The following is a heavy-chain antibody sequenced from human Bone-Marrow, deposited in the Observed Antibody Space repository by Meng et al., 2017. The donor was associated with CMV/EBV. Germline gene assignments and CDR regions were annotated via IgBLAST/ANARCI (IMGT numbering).Heavy chain of an antibody. CDR3: ARWPKLGGIVGATGGVDY. CDR1: GYTFTSYG. J-gene: IGHJ4*02. CDR2: ISAYNGNT. D-gene: IGHD1-26*01. V-gene: IGHV1-18*01. Sequence: ASVKVSCKASGYTFTSYGISWVRQAPGQGLEWMGWISAYNGNTSYAQKLQGRVTMTTDTSTSTAYMELRSLRSDDTAVYYCARWPKLGGIVGATGGVDYWGQGTRVTVSS.